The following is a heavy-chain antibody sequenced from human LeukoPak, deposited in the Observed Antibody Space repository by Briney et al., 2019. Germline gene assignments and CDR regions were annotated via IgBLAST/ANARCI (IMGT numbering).Heavy chain of an antibody. CDR2: IYYSGST. V-gene: IGHV4-59*05. CDR1: GVSISTYY. D-gene: IGHD3-10*01. Sequence: SETLSLTCTVSGVSISTYYWSWIRQHPGKGLEWIGSIYYSGSTYYNPSLKSRVTISVDTSKNQFSLKLSSVTAADTAVYYCASVLLWFGELAYWGQGTLVTVSS. CDR3: ASVLLWFGELAY. J-gene: IGHJ4*02.